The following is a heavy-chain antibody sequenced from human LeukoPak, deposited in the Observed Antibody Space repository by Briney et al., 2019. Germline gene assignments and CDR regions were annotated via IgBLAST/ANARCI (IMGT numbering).Heavy chain of an antibody. Sequence: GGSLRLSCAASGFTFSNYEMIWVRQAPGKGLEWISYISGSGDITEYADSVRGRFTISRENAKNSLYLQMNSLRVEETAFYYCARDRITVTGAYNWFDPWGQGTLVTVSS. V-gene: IGHV3-48*03. J-gene: IGHJ5*02. CDR2: ISGSGDIT. CDR3: ARDRITVTGAYNWFDP. CDR1: GFTFSNYE. D-gene: IGHD6-19*01.